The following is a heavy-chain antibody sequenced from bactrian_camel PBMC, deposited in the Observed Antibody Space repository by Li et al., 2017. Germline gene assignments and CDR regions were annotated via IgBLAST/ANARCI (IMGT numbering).Heavy chain of an antibody. Sequence: QVQLVESGGGSVQPGGSLKLSCDTSGYTLGSDCMAWFRQAPWKESEGVAALYTGEGSTYYADSVKGRFTISQDNAKNTVYLQMNRLKPEDTAMYFCGAARPITVSGEIRCSESPSP. CDR2: LYTGEGST. CDR1: GYTLGSDC. J-gene: IGHJ4*01. V-gene: IGHV3S1*01. D-gene: IGHD7*01.